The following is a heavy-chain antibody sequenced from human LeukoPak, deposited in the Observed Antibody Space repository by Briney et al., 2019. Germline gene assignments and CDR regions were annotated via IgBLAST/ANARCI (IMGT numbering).Heavy chain of an antibody. V-gene: IGHV1-8*01. J-gene: IGHJ4*02. CDR2: MNPNSGNT. CDR1: GYTFTSYD. CDR3: ARARIAAAGHFDY. Sequence: GASVKVSCKASGYTFTSYDINWVRQATGQGLEWMGWMNPNSGNTGYAQKFQGRVTMTRNTSISTAYMELSSLRSEDTAVYYCARARIAAAGHFDYWGQGTLVTVSS. D-gene: IGHD6-13*01.